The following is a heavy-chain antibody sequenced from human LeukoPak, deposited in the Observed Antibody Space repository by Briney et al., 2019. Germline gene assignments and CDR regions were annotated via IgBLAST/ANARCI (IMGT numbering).Heavy chain of an antibody. Sequence: ASVNVSCKVSGYTLTELSMHWVRQAPGKGLEWMGGFDPEDGETNYAQKFQGRVTMTRDTSTSTVYMELSSLRSEDTAVYFCAREEEGGTFDYWGQGTLVTVSS. CDR2: FDPEDGET. V-gene: IGHV1-24*01. CDR1: GYTLTELS. J-gene: IGHJ4*02. CDR3: AREEEGGTFDY. D-gene: IGHD3-16*01.